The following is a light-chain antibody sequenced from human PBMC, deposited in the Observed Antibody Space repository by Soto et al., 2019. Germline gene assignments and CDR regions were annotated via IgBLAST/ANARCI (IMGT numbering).Light chain of an antibody. CDR1: QTISSW. CDR2: AAS. V-gene: IGKV1-39*01. J-gene: IGKJ1*01. CDR3: QQSYSIPPT. Sequence: DIQMTQSPSTLSGSVGDRVTITCRASQTISSWLAWYQQKPGKAPMLLIYAASTLQSGVPSRFSGSGSGTDFTLTISSLQPEDFATYYCQQSYSIPPTFGQGTNVDIK.